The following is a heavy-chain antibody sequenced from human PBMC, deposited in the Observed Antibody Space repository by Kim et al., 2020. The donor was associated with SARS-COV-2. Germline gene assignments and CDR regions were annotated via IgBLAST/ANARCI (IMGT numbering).Heavy chain of an antibody. J-gene: IGHJ3*02. Sequence: ADSVKGRFTISRDNSKNTLYLQMSSLRAEETAVYYCVRSSTYSSHGAFDIWGQGTMVTVSS. D-gene: IGHD3-22*01. CDR3: VRSSTYSSHGAFDI. V-gene: IGHV3-64D*09.